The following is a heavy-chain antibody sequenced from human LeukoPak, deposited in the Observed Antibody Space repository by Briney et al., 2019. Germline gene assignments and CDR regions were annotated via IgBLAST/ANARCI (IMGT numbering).Heavy chain of an antibody. J-gene: IGHJ4*02. CDR3: ARGPVTAHFDY. Sequence: GGSLRLSCAASGFTFSSFAMHWVRQAPGKGLEYVSFISNNGGRTYYANSVKGRFTISRDNSKNTLYLQMGSLRAEDMAVYYCARGPVTAHFDYWGQGTLVTVSS. CDR2: ISNNGGRT. CDR1: GFTFSSFA. V-gene: IGHV3-64*01. D-gene: IGHD4-11*01.